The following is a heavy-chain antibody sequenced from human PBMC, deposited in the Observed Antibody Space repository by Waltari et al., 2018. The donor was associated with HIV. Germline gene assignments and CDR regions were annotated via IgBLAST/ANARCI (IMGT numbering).Heavy chain of an antibody. J-gene: IGHJ1*01. CDR3: ASSRGSQPVSGYFQH. V-gene: IGHV1-69*01. D-gene: IGHD1-26*01. CDR1: GGTFSSYA. Sequence: QVQLVQSGAEVKKPGSSVKVSCKASGGTFSSYAISWVRQAPGQGLEWMGGIIPFFGTANYALKFQGRVTITADESTSTAYMELSSLRSEDTAVYYCASSRGSQPVSGYFQHWGQGTLVTVSS. CDR2: IIPFFGTA.